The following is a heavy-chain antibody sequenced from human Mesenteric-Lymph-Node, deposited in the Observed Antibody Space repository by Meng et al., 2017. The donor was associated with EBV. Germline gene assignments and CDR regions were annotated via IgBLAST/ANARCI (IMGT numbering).Heavy chain of an antibody. J-gene: IGHJ4*02. D-gene: IGHD3-16*01. V-gene: IGHV4-4*02. CDR1: GGSISSTNW. CDR2: ISESGNI. CDR3: AALRLGESIDY. Sequence: QVQLQESGPGLDKPSGTLSFTCTVSGGSISSTNWWSWVRQAPGKGLEWIAEISESGNINYNPSLKSRVTTSVDTPKNQFSLRLSSVTAADTAVYYCAALRLGESIDYWGQGTLVTVSS.